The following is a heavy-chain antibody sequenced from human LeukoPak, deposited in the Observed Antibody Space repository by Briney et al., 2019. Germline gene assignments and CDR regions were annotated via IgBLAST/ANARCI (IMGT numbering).Heavy chain of an antibody. D-gene: IGHD3-22*01. Sequence: SQTLSLTCTVSGGSISSGSYYWSWIRQPAGKGLEWIGRIYTSGSTNYNPSLKSRVTISVDTSKNQFSLKLSSVTAADTAVYYCAREVKYCYGSSGSETGFDYWGQGTLVTVSS. V-gene: IGHV4-61*02. CDR2: IYTSGST. CDR1: GGSISSGSYY. J-gene: IGHJ4*02. CDR3: AREVKYCYGSSGSETGFDY.